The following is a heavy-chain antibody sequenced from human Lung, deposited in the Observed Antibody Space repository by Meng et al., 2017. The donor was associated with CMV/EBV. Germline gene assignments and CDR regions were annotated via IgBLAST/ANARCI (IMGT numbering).Heavy chain of an antibody. CDR1: GYTFTGYY. CDR3: ARELDLQLGYCSGGSCYGRGNWFDP. J-gene: IGHJ5*02. V-gene: IGHV1-2*02. Sequence: ASVKVSXKASGYTFTGYYMHWVRQAPGQGLEWMGWINPNSGGTNYAQKFQGRVTMTRDTSISTAYMELSRLRSDDTAVYYCARELDLQLGYCSGGSCYGRGNWFDPWRQGTLVTVSS. CDR2: INPNSGGT. D-gene: IGHD2-15*01.